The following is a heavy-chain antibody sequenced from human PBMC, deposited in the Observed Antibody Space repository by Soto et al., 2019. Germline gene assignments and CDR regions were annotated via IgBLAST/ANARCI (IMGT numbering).Heavy chain of an antibody. CDR1: GFTFSSYS. V-gene: IGHV3-21*01. J-gene: IGHJ3*02. Sequence: GGSLRLSCAASGFTFSSYSMNWVRQAPGKGLEWVSSISSSSSYIYYADSVKGRFTISRDNAKNSLYLQMNSLRAEDTAVYYCASSDCTNGVCYYGALDIRGKGPMVTVSS. CDR2: ISSSSSYI. CDR3: ASSDCTNGVCYYGALDI. D-gene: IGHD2-8*01.